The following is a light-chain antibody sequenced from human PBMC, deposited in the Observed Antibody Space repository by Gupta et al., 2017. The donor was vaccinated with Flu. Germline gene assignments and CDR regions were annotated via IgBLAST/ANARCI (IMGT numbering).Light chain of an antibody. Sequence: DIQMTQSPSTLSASVGDTVTITCRASQSLGRWLAWYQQRPGQAPRLLMYKASSLESGVPSRFSGDGSGTFFTLSITDLQPDDVATYYCQQYYSAPFTFGGGTKVEIK. V-gene: IGKV1-5*03. CDR3: QQYYSAPFT. J-gene: IGKJ4*01. CDR2: KAS. CDR1: QSLGRW.